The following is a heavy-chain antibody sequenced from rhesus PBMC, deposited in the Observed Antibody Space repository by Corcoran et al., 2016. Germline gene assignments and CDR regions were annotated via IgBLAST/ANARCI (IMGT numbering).Heavy chain of an antibody. Sequence: QVQLQESGPGLVKPSETLSLTCPVSGGSISGGYYWGWIRQPPGKGREWIGNIFGHTASPYYNPSIKQPVPISKDTTKNQFALNLSSVTAAETAVYYCARGCIAAAGKDWYFDIWGPGTPITISS. D-gene: IGHD6-25*01. CDR3: ARGCIAAAGKDWYFDI. CDR2: IFGHTASP. J-gene: IGHJ2*01. CDR1: GGSISGGYY. V-gene: IGHV4S7*01.